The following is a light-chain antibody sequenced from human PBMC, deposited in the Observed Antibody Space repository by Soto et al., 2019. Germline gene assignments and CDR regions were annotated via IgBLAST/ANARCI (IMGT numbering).Light chain of an antibody. CDR1: QSISSY. CDR3: HQSYSTPT. J-gene: IGKJ5*01. V-gene: IGKV1-39*01. CDR2: AAS. Sequence: DIQMTQSPSSLSASVGDRVTITCRASQSISSYLTWYQQKPGKAPKLLIHAASSLQSGVPSRFRGSGSGTDFTLTISSLQPEDFATYYCHQSYSTPTFGQGTRLEIK.